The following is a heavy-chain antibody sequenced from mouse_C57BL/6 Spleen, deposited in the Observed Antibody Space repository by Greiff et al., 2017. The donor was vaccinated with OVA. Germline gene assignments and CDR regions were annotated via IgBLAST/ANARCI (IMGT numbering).Heavy chain of an antibody. CDR3: ARPITTVVANYYAMDG. CDR1: GYTFTSYW. Sequence: QVQLQQPGAELVRPGTSVKLSCKASGYTFTSYWMHWVKQRPGQGLEWIGVIDPSDSYTNYNQKFKGKATLTVDTSSSTAYMQLISLTSEDSAVYYFARPITTVVANYYAMDGWGQETSVTVSS. J-gene: IGHJ4*01. D-gene: IGHD1-1*01. V-gene: IGHV1-59*01. CDR2: IDPSDSYT.